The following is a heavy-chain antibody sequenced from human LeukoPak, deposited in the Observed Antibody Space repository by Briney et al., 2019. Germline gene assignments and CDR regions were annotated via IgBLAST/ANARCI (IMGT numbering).Heavy chain of an antibody. CDR2: INPSGGST. J-gene: IGHJ6*02. CDR1: GYTFTSHY. D-gene: IGHD1-26*01. CDR3: AREAIVSRGMDV. V-gene: IGHV1-46*01. Sequence: ASVTVSCTASGYTFTSHYIDWVRQAPGQGLEWMGIINPSGGSTSYAQKFQGRVTMTRDTPTSTVYMELSSLRSEDTAVYYCAREAIVSRGMDVWGQGTTVTVSS.